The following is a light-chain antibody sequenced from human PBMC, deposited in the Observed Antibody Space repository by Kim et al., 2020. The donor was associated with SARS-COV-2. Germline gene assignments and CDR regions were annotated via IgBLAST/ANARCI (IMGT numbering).Light chain of an antibody. CDR3: QQYGSSSGT. CDR1: QSFSSSY. J-gene: IGKJ4*01. Sequence: SPGERATLAGRASQSFSSSYLAWYQQKPGQAPRLLIYGASSRATGIPDRFSGSGSGTDFTLTISRLEPEDFAVDYCQQYGSSSGTFGGGTKVDIK. V-gene: IGKV3-20*01. CDR2: GAS.